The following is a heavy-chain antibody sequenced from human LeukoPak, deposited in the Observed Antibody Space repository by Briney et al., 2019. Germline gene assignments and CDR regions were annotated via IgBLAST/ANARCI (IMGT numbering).Heavy chain of an antibody. CDR1: GFTFSSYA. D-gene: IGHD7-27*01. V-gene: IGHV3-23*01. CDR3: ARSIRDPGET. J-gene: IGHJ5*02. Sequence: QPGGSLRLSCAASGFTFSSYAMSWVRQAPGKGLEWVSAISGSGGSTYYADSVKGRFTISRDNTENTIYLQMNSLRDEDTALYYCARSIRDPGETWGQGTLVTVSS. CDR2: ISGSGGST.